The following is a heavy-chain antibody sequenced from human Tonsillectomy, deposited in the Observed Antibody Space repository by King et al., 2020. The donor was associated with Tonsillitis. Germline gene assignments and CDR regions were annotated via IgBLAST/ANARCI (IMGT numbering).Heavy chain of an antibody. Sequence: VQLVESGGGVVQPGRSLRLSCAASEFTFRVYGIHWVRQAPGKGLEWVAVISYDGSNQYYADSVRGRFTISRDNSKNALYLQMNSLRAEETAVYYCAKVVSDYYGSGNYYNGAFDIWGQGTMVTVSS. D-gene: IGHD3-10*01. J-gene: IGHJ3*02. CDR2: ISYDGSNQ. CDR1: EFTFRVYG. CDR3: AKVVSDYYGSGNYYNGAFDI. V-gene: IGHV3-30*18.